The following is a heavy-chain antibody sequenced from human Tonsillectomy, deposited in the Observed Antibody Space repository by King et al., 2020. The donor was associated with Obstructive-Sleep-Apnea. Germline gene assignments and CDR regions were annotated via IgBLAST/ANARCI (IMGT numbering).Heavy chain of an antibody. Sequence: TLKESGPTLVKPTQALTLTCTFSGFSLSTGGMGVGWIRQPPGKALEWLALIYWDDDKRYSPSLKSRLTIAKDTSKNQVVLTMTNMDPVDTATYYCAHRLSGSGSYNFDCWGQGTLVTASS. J-gene: IGHJ4*02. CDR1: GFSLSTGGMG. V-gene: IGHV2-5*02. CDR3: AHRLSGSGSYNFDC. D-gene: IGHD3-10*01. CDR2: IYWDDDK.